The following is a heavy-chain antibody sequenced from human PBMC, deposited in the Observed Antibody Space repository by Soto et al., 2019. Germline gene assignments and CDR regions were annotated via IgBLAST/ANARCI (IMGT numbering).Heavy chain of an antibody. CDR3: ARSPGYSSGWYVAAFDI. J-gene: IGHJ3*02. CDR1: GDSVSSNSAA. CDR2: TYYRSKWYN. V-gene: IGHV6-1*01. Sequence: SQTLSLTCAISGDSVSSNSAAWNWIRQSPSRGLEWLGRTYYRSKWYNDYAVSVKSRITINPDTSKNQFSPQLNSVTPEDTAVYYCARSPGYSSGWYVAAFDIRGQGTMVTVSS. D-gene: IGHD6-19*01.